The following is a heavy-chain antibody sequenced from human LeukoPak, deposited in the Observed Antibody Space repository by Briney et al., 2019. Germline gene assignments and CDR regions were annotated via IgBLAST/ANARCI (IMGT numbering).Heavy chain of an antibody. V-gene: IGHV3-23*01. CDR2: ISDSGGST. D-gene: IGHD3-10*01. J-gene: IGHJ4*02. CDR3: AKPGAYGSGSYTEN. Sequence: GGSLRLSCAASGFTFSSYAMSWVRQAPGKGLEWVSAISDSGGSTYYADSVKGRFTISRDNSKNTLYLQMNSLRAEDTAVYYCAKPGAYGSGSYTENWGQGTLVTVSS. CDR1: GFTFSSYA.